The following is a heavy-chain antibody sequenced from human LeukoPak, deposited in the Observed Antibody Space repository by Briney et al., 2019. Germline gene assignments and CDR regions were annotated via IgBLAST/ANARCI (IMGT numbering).Heavy chain of an antibody. CDR1: GGSISSYY. V-gene: IGHV4-59*01. Sequence: SETLSLTCTVSGGSISSYYWSWIRQPPGKGLVWIGYIYYSGSTNYNPSLKSRVTISVDTSKNQFSLKLSSVTAADTAVYYCAGAYYYDSSGPIDYWGQGTLVTVSS. J-gene: IGHJ4*02. CDR2: IYYSGST. CDR3: AGAYYYDSSGPIDY. D-gene: IGHD3-22*01.